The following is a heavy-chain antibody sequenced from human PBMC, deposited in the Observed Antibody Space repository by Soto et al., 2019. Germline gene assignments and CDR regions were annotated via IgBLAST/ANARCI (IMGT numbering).Heavy chain of an antibody. CDR3: ATYFGVVLPSERWFDL. V-gene: IGHV4-39*01. Sequence: SETLSLTCTVSGGSISSSSYYWGWIRQPPGKGLEWIGSIYYSGSTYYNPSLKSRVTISVDTSKNQFSLKLSSVTAADTAVYYCATYFGVVLPSERWFDLWGQGTLVTVSS. J-gene: IGHJ5*02. CDR2: IYYSGST. D-gene: IGHD3-3*01. CDR1: GGSISSSSYY.